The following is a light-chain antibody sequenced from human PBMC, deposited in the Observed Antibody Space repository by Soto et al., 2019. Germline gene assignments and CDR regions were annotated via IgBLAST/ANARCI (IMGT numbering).Light chain of an antibody. CDR2: DAS. CDR1: ESVSSC. V-gene: IGKV3-11*01. J-gene: IGKJ2*01. Sequence: EIVLTQSPATLSLSPGERATLSCRASESVSSCLAWYQQKPGQAPRLLIYDASNRATGIPARFSGSGSGTDFTLTISSLEPEDFAVYYCQQRSNWHPYTFGQGTKLEI. CDR3: QQRSNWHPYT.